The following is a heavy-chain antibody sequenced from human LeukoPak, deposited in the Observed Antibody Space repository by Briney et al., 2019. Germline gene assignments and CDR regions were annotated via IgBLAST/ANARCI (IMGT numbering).Heavy chain of an antibody. V-gene: IGHV3-21*01. D-gene: IGHD6-13*01. CDR2: ISSSSSYI. CDR3: ALIAGDDFDY. CDR1: GYTFSSYS. J-gene: IGHJ4*02. Sequence: GGSLRLSCAASGYTFSSYSMNWVRQAPGKGLEWVSSISSSSSYIYYADSVKGRFTISRDNAKNSLYLQMNSLRAEDTAVYYCALIAGDDFDYWGQGTLVTVSS.